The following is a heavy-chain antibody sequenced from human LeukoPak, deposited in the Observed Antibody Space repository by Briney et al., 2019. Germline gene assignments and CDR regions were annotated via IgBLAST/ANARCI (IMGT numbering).Heavy chain of an antibody. D-gene: IGHD6-13*01. CDR2: IYYSGST. Sequence: SETLPLTCTVSGGSISSGGYYWSWIRQHPGTGLEWIGYIYYSGSTNYNPSLKSRVTISVDTSKNQFSLKLSSVTAADTAVYYCARGSVAAAGRFDYWGQGTLVTVSS. CDR3: ARGSVAAAGRFDY. V-gene: IGHV4-61*08. CDR1: GGSISSGGYY. J-gene: IGHJ4*02.